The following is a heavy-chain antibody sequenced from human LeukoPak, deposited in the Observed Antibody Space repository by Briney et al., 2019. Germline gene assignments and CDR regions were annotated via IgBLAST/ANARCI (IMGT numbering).Heavy chain of an antibody. CDR2: INPSGGST. J-gene: IGHJ6*03. V-gene: IGHV1-46*01. D-gene: IGHD3-10*01. Sequence: ASVKVSCKASGYTFTGYYMHWVRQAPGQGLEWMGIINPSGGSTSYAQKFQGRVTMTRDTSTSTVYMELSSLRSEDTAVYYCARAPTADYYGSGSYYPYYYYYYMDVWGKGTTVTISS. CDR3: ARAPTADYYGSGSYYPYYYYYYMDV. CDR1: GYTFTGYY.